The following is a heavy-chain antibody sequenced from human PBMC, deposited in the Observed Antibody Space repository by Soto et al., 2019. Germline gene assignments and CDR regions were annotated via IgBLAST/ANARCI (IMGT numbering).Heavy chain of an antibody. D-gene: IGHD3-3*01. J-gene: IGHJ3*02. Sequence: QVQLVQSGAEVKKPGASVKVSCKVSGYTLTELSMHCVRQAPGKGLEWMGGFDPEDGETIYAQKFQGRVTMTEDTSTDTAYMELSSLRSEDTAVYYCATVAYDFWSGYGIGAFDIWGQGTMVTVSS. CDR3: ATVAYDFWSGYGIGAFDI. CDR1: GYTLTELS. CDR2: FDPEDGET. V-gene: IGHV1-24*01.